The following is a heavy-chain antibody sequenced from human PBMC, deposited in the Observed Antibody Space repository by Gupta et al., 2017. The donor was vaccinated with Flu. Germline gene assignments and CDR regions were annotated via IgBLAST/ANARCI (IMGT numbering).Heavy chain of an antibody. J-gene: IGHJ4*02. D-gene: IGHD2-2*02. Sequence: EVQLVESGGGLVQPGGSLKLSCAASGFTFSGSGMHWVRQASGKGLEWVGRIRSKANSYATAYAASVKGRFTISRDDSKNTAFLQMNSLKTEDTAVYYCTRDSPERYCSSTSCYTFDSWGQGTLVTVSS. CDR1: GFTFSGSG. CDR2: IRSKANSYAT. V-gene: IGHV3-73*01. CDR3: TRDSPERYCSSTSCYTFDS.